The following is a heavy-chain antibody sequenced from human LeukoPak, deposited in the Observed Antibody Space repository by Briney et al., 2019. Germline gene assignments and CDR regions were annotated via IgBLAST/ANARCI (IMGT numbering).Heavy chain of an antibody. J-gene: IGHJ6*02. CDR3: ARGRWRLVYYGMDV. V-gene: IGHV4-30-4*01. CDR2: IYYSGST. Sequence: SETLCLTCAVSGGSISSGDDYWSWIRQPPGKGLEWIGYIYYSGSTYYNPSLKSRVTISVDTSKNQFSLKLSSVTAADTAVYYCARGRWRLVYYGMDVWGQGTTVTVSS. D-gene: IGHD3-3*01. CDR1: GGSISSGDDY.